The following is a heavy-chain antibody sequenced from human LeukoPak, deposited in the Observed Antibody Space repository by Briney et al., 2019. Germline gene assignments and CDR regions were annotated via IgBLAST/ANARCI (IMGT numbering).Heavy chain of an antibody. V-gene: IGHV3-30*09. D-gene: IGHD1-1*01. J-gene: IGHJ4*02. Sequence: PGGSLRLSCAASGFTFSSHYMHWVRQAPGKGLEWVAVISLDGSNKYYAGSVRGRFAISRDNSENTLYLQMNSLRTEDTAVYYCARDLTANWSLDYCGQGTLATVSS. CDR1: GFTFSSHY. CDR2: ISLDGSNK. CDR3: ARDLTANWSLDY.